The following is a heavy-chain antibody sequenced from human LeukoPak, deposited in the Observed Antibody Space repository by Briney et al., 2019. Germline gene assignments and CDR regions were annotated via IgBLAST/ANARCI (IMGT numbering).Heavy chain of an antibody. CDR3: ARDRHHSPLDY. CDR2: IGTYDGNT. V-gene: IGHV1-18*01. D-gene: IGHD1-14*01. J-gene: IGHJ4*02. CDR1: GYTFTNYG. Sequence: GASVKVSCKASGYTFTNYGISWVRQAPGQGLEWMGWIGTYDGNTNYAQKLQGRVTMTTDTSTSTAYMELRSLRSDDTAVYYCARDRHHSPLDYWGQGTLVTVSS.